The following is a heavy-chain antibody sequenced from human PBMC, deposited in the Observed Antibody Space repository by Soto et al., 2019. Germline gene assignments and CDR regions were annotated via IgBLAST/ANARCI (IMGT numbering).Heavy chain of an antibody. CDR3: ARGPPSRSWSHPTDC. CDR2: IIPIFGTA. J-gene: IGHJ4*02. Sequence: SVKVSCKASGGTFSSYAISWVRQAPGQGLEWMGGIIPIFGTANYAQKFQGRVTITADKSTSTAYMELSSLRSEDTAVYYCARGPPSRSWSHPTDCWGRGSRVSVSS. D-gene: IGHD2-8*02. V-gene: IGHV1-69*06. CDR1: GGTFSSYA.